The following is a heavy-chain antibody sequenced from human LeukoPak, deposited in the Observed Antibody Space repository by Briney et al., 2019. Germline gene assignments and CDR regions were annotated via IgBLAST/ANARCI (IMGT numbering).Heavy chain of an antibody. CDR2: IYSGGST. Sequence: GGSLRLSCAASGFTVSSNYMSWVRQAPGKGLEWVSVIYSGGSTYYADSVKGRFTISRDNSKNTLYLQMNSLRAEDTAVYYCAMPYGSGYYYGMDVWGQGTTVTVSS. D-gene: IGHD3-10*01. CDR1: GFTVSSNY. J-gene: IGHJ6*02. CDR3: AMPYGSGYYYGMDV. V-gene: IGHV3-53*01.